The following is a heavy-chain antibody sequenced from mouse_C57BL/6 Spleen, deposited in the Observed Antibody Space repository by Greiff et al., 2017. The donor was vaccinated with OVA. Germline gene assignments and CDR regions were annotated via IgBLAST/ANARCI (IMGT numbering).Heavy chain of an antibody. CDR2: INPSNGGT. D-gene: IGHD2-2*01. V-gene: IGHV1-53*01. J-gene: IGHJ4*01. CDR1: GYTFTSYW. CDR3: APGGVTTDGDYYAMDY. Sequence: QVQLQQPGTELVKPGASVKLSCKASGYTFTSYWMHWVKQRPGQGLEWIGNINPSNGGTNYNEKFKSKATLTVDKSSSTAYMQLSSLTSEDSAVYYCAPGGVTTDGDYYAMDYWGQGTSVTVSS.